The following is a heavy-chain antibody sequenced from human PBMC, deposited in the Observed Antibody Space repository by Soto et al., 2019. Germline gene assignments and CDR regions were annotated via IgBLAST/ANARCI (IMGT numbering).Heavy chain of an antibody. CDR1: GFPFSNHA. J-gene: IGHJ4*02. Sequence: GGSLRLSCAASGFPFSNHAMSWVRQAPGKGLEWVSGISGGGDLIYYAGSVKGRFSMSRDNSENMLYLQMTNLRAEDTAIYFCAKRQGTGLAAMNFDFWGQGTLVTVSS. CDR3: AKRQGTGLAAMNFDF. D-gene: IGHD2-2*01. CDR2: ISGGGDLI. V-gene: IGHV3-23*01.